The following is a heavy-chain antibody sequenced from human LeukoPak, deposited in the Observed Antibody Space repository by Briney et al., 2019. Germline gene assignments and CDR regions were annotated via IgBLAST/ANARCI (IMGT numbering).Heavy chain of an antibody. D-gene: IGHD6-19*01. J-gene: IGHJ6*02. CDR2: IKQDGSEK. CDR1: GFTFSSYW. Sequence: GGSLRLSCAASGFTFSSYWMSWVRQAPGKGLEWVANIKQDGSEKYYVDSVKGRFTISRDNAKNSLYLQMNSLRAEDTAVYYCARDKPHSSGWYDYYYYGMDVWGQGTLVTVSS. V-gene: IGHV3-7*01. CDR3: ARDKPHSSGWYDYYYYGMDV.